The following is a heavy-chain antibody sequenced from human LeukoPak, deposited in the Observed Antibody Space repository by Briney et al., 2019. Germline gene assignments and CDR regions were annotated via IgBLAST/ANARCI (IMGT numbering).Heavy chain of an antibody. CDR2: ISYDGSNK. D-gene: IGHD3-10*01. Sequence: GGSLRLSCAASGFTFSSYGMHWVRQAPGKGLEWVAVISYDGSNKYYADSVEGRFTISRDNSKNTLYLQMNSLRAEDTAVYYCAKDRYYGSGNTLDYWGQGTLVTVSS. J-gene: IGHJ4*02. V-gene: IGHV3-30*18. CDR3: AKDRYYGSGNTLDY. CDR1: GFTFSSYG.